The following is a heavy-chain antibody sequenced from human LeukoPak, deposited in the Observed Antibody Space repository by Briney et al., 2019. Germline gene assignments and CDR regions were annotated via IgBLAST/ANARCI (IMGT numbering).Heavy chain of an antibody. CDR1: GFTFSSYG. CDR2: IWYDGSNK. D-gene: IGHD6-19*01. CDR3: ARDGSLAVAGTVGYYYYGMDV. V-gene: IGHV3-33*01. J-gene: IGHJ6*02. Sequence: QPGRSLRLSCAASGFTFSSYGMHWVRQAPGKGLEWVAVIWYDGSNKYYADSMKGRFTISRDNSKNTLYLQMNSLRAEDTAVYYCARDGSLAVAGTVGYYYYGMDVWGQGTTVTVSS.